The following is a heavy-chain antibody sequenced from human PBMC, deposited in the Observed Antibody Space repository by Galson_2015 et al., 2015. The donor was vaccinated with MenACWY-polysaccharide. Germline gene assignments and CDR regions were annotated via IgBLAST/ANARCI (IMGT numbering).Heavy chain of an antibody. Sequence: SLRPSCAASGFTFSKYWMSWVRQAPGKGLEWVANIKQVRSEKYYVDSVKGRFTISRDNARNSLYLQMNTLRAEDTAVYYCARDRVGDSNWYEGLDYWGHGGPVTLAS. J-gene: IGHJ4*01. CDR3: ARDRVGDSNWYEGLDY. CDR2: IKQVRSEK. CDR1: GFTFSKYW. D-gene: IGHD6-13*01. V-gene: IGHV3-7*01.